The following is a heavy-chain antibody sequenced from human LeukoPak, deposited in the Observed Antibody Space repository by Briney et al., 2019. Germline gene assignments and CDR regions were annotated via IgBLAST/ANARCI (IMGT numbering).Heavy chain of an antibody. CDR1: GFTFSSYG. D-gene: IGHD4-11*01. V-gene: IGHV3-30*03. J-gene: IGHJ4*02. CDR3: ARGNYYEL. CDR2: ISYDGSNK. Sequence: GRSLRLSCAASGFTFSSYGMHWVRQAPGKGLEWVAVISYDGSNKYYADSVKGRFTISRDNAENMLYLQMNSLRVEDTAVYYCARGNYYELWGQGTLVTVSS.